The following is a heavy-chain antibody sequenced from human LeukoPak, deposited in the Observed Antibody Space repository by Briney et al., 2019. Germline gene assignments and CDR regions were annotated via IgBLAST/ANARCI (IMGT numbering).Heavy chain of an antibody. J-gene: IGHJ4*02. CDR2: ISGYNGNT. V-gene: IGHV1-18*01. CDR1: GYTFTSYG. D-gene: IGHD6-13*01. Sequence: ASVKVSCKASGYTFTSYGITWVRQAPGQGLEWMGWISGYNGNTNYAQKLQGRVTMTTDTSTSTAYMELRSLRSDDTAVYYCARETVPAIAAPRGLNYWGQGTLVTVSS. CDR3: ARETVPAIAAPRGLNY.